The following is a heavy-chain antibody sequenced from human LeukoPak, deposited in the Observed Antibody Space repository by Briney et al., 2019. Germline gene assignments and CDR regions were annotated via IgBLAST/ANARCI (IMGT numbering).Heavy chain of an antibody. D-gene: IGHD1-26*01. CDR1: GFTFSSYG. Sequence: GGSLRLSCAASGFTFSSYGMHWVRQAPGKGLEWVAFIRYDGSNKYYADSVKGRFTITRDNSKNTLYLQMNSLRAEDTAVYYCARGGSYLSAFDIWGQGTMVTVSS. CDR3: ARGGSYLSAFDI. J-gene: IGHJ3*02. CDR2: IRYDGSNK. V-gene: IGHV3-30*02.